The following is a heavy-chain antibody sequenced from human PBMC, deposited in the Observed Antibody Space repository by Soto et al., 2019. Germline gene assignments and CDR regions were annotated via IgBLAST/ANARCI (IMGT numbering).Heavy chain of an antibody. CDR3: ARLTQWLADY. V-gene: IGHV4-59*01. J-gene: IGHJ4*02. Sequence: PSETPSLTCTVSGGSISSYYWSWIRQPPGKGLEWIGYIYYSGSTNYNPSLKSRVTISVDTSKNQFSLKLSSVTAADTAVYYCARLTQWLADYWGQGTLVTVSS. D-gene: IGHD6-19*01. CDR1: GGSISSYY. CDR2: IYYSGST.